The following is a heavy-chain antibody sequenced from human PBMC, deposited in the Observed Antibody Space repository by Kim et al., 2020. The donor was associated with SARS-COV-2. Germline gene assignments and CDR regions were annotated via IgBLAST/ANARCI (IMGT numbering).Heavy chain of an antibody. D-gene: IGHD6-13*01. CDR1: GFTFSSYG. CDR2: ISYDGSNK. CDR3: ARDGGPYSSSWSLLFYYYYGMDV. J-gene: IGHJ6*02. V-gene: IGHV3-33*05. Sequence: GGSLRLSCAASGFTFSSYGMHWVRQAPGKGLEWVAVISYDGSNKYYADSVKGRFTISRDNSKNTLYLQMNSLRAEDTAVYYCARDGGPYSSSWSLLFYYYYGMDVWGQGTTVTVSS.